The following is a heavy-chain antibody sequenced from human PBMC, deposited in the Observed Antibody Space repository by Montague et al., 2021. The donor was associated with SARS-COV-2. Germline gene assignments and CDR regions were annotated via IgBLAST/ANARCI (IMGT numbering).Heavy chain of an antibody. Sequence: PALVKPTQTLTLTCTFSGFSLSTSGMCMSWVRQPPGKALEWLALXDWDDNKFYSTSLKTRLTISKDTSKNQVVLTMTNVDPVDTATYYCARSLYDILTGYYLPFDYWGQGTLVTVSS. CDR3: ARSLYDILTGYYLPFDY. CDR2: XDWDDNK. D-gene: IGHD3-9*01. J-gene: IGHJ4*02. V-gene: IGHV2-70*20. CDR1: GFSLSTSGMC.